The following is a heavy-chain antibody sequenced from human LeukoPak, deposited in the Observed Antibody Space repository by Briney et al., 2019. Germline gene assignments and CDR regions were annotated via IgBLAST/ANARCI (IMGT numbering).Heavy chain of an antibody. CDR2: IRDYNGNT. V-gene: IGHV1-18*01. Sequence: VASVTVSRKASGYTFTSYGISWVRQAPGQGREWMGWIRDYNGNTDYAQKFQGRVTMTTDTSTSTAYMELRSLRSDDRAVYYCARERYCSVGSCSSGALDTWGQGTMVTVSS. J-gene: IGHJ3*02. CDR1: GYTFTSYG. D-gene: IGHD2-15*01. CDR3: ARERYCSVGSCSSGALDT.